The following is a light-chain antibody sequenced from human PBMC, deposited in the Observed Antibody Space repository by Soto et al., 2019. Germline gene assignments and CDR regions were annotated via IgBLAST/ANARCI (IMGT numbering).Light chain of an antibody. CDR1: QGIRND. V-gene: IGKV1-6*02. CDR2: DAS. CDR3: LQDYTYPWT. Sequence: AIPMTQSPSSLSASVGDRVTITCRASQGIRNDLGWYQQKPGKAPKLLIYDASTLHSGVPSRFSGSGSGTDFTLTISSLQPEDFASYYCLQDYTYPWTFGQGTKVEIK. J-gene: IGKJ1*01.